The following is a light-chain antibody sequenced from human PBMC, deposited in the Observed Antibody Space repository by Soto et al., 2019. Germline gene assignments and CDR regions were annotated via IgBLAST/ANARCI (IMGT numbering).Light chain of an antibody. CDR3: QQSYSTHT. CDR1: QSVSSSY. Sequence: EIVLTQSPGTLSLSPGERATLSCRASQSVSSSYLAWYQQKPGQAPRLLIYGASSRATGIPDRFSGSGSGTDFTLTISRLEPEDFAVYYCQQSYSTHTFGQGTKLEIK. J-gene: IGKJ2*01. V-gene: IGKV3-20*01. CDR2: GAS.